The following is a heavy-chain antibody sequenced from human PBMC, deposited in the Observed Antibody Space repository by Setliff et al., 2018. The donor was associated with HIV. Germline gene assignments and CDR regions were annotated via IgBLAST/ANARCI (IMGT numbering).Heavy chain of an antibody. Sequence: SQTLSLPCAISGDSVSSNSAAWNWIRQSPSRGLEWLGRTYYRSKWYNDYAGSVKSRITINPDTSKNQFSLQLNSVTPEDTAVYYCARTRGLGYYDSSGNAFDIWGQGTMVTVSS. CDR3: ARTRGLGYYDSSGNAFDI. CDR2: TYYRSKWYN. V-gene: IGHV6-1*01. D-gene: IGHD3-22*01. CDR1: GDSVSSNSAA. J-gene: IGHJ3*02.